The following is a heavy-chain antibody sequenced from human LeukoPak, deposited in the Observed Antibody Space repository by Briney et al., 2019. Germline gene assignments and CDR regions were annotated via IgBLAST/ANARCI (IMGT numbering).Heavy chain of an antibody. Sequence: ASVKVSCKASGYTFTGYYMHRVRQAPGQGLEWMGWINPNSGGTNYAQKFQGRVTMTRDTSISTAYMELSRLRSDDTAVYYCARVSYYYDSSGYYLNWFDPWGQGTLVTVSS. CDR2: INPNSGGT. D-gene: IGHD3-22*01. V-gene: IGHV1-2*02. J-gene: IGHJ5*02. CDR3: ARVSYYYDSSGYYLNWFDP. CDR1: GYTFTGYY.